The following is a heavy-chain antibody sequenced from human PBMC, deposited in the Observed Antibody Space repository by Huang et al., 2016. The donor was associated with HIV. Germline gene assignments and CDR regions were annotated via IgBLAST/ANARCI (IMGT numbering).Heavy chain of an antibody. D-gene: IGHD3-3*01. CDR3: ARGDYDFWSAYDV. V-gene: IGHV3-7*01. CDR1: GFTFSSYW. CDR2: IKHDGTEK. J-gene: IGHJ4*02. Sequence: EVQLVESGGGLVRPGGSLRLSCAASGFTFSSYWMTWVRQAPGKGLEWVANIKHDGTEKYYVDSVKGRFTIARDNAKSSLFWQRNSLRVDDTAVYYCARGDYDFWSAYDVWGQGTLVTVSS.